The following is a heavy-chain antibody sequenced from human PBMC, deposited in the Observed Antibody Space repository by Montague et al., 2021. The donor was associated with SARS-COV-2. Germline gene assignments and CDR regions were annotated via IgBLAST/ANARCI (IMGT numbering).Heavy chain of an antibody. D-gene: IGHD5-12*01. V-gene: IGHV3-21*01. CDR2: ISSSSSYI. Sequence: SLRLSCEASGFTFSSYSMNWVRQAPGKGLEWVSSISSSSSYIYYADSVKGRFTISRDNAKNSLYLQMNSLRAEDTAVYYCARDLVATIMSGWFDPWGQGTLVTVSS. J-gene: IGHJ5*02. CDR1: GFTFSSYS. CDR3: ARDLVATIMSGWFDP.